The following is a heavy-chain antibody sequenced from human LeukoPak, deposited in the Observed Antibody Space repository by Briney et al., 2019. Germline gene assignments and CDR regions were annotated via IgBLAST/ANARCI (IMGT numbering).Heavy chain of an antibody. CDR3: ASESGSYYGWFDP. Sequence: SETLSLTCTVSGGSISSGGYYWSWIRQHPGKGLEWIGYIYYSGSTYYNPSLKSRVTISVDTSKNQFSLKVSSVTAADTAVYYCASESGSYYGWFDPWGQGTLVTVSS. CDR1: GGSISSGGYY. J-gene: IGHJ5*02. V-gene: IGHV4-31*03. D-gene: IGHD1-26*01. CDR2: IYYSGST.